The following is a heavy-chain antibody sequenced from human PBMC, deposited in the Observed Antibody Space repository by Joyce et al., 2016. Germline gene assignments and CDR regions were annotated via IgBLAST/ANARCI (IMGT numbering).Heavy chain of an antibody. Sequence: QVPLVQSGAEVKKPGSSVQVPCKVSGGTFSTYAINWVRQAPGQGLEGMREIVPLYGTPNNAQSFRDRITSTADESTRTVYMEVSRQRSDDTAVYYCAEVRHRQRLRSRYGMDVWGQGTAVTVSS. CDR3: AEVRHRQRLRSRYGMDV. D-gene: IGHD1-14*01. J-gene: IGHJ6*02. CDR1: GGTFSTYA. V-gene: IGHV1-69*12. CDR2: IVPLYGTP.